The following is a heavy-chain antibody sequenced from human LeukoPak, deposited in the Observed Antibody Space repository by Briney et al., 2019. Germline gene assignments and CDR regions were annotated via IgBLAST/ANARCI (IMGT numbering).Heavy chain of an antibody. Sequence: GGSLRLSCAASGFTFSSYEMNWVRQAPGKGLEWVSSLSSSGTAKYYADSVKGRFTISRDNAKNSLYLLMNSLRAEDTAVYYCARTQQRLDPPYYYYGLDVWGQGTTVTVSS. CDR3: ARTQQRLDPPYYYYGLDV. J-gene: IGHJ6*02. CDR2: LSSSGTAK. D-gene: IGHD1-1*01. V-gene: IGHV3-48*03. CDR1: GFTFSSYE.